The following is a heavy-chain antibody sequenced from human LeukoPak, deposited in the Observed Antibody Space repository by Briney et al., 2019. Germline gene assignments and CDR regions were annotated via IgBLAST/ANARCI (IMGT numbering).Heavy chain of an antibody. V-gene: IGHV4-59*01. CDR3: ARGTDGRRFFDL. Sequence: SETLSLTCTVSGGSINISYWSWIRQPPGKGLEWIGYIYHGGSTNYNPSLMSRVTISVDTSKNQFSLKMNSVVAADTAIYYCARGTDGRRFFDLWGRGTLVTVSS. CDR2: IYHGGST. J-gene: IGHJ2*01. D-gene: IGHD5-24*01. CDR1: GGSINISY.